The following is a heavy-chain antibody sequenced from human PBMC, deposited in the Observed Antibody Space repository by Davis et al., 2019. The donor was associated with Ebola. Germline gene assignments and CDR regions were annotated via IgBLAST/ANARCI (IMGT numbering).Heavy chain of an antibody. D-gene: IGHD2/OR15-2a*01. J-gene: IGHJ3*01. V-gene: IGHV3-23*01. CDR3: AKDNRNIWSEV. CDR1: GFIFSTYV. CDR2: GTSADT. Sequence: GESLKISCSASGFIFSTYVMSWVRQAPGKGLEWVSTYGTSADTYYAESVKGRFTISRDNSKNTLYLQMNGLRVEDTAIYYCAKDNRNIWSEVWGQGTMVTVSS.